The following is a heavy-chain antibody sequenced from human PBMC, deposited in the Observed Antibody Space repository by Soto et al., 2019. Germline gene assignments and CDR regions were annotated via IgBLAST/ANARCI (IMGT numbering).Heavy chain of an antibody. CDR2: VSYDGNND. D-gene: IGHD2-8*02. J-gene: IGHJ4*02. CDR3: ATTITSPAVSSYSRDSTGRGALIDY. CDR1: GFTFSSYG. V-gene: IGHV3-30*03. Sequence: QVQLVESGGGVVQPGRSLRLSCAASGFTFSSYGMHWVRQAPGKGLEWVAVVSYDGNNDYYADSVKDRFTISRDNSKNTLYLQMNSLRAEDTAMYYCATTITSPAVSSYSRDSTGRGALIDYWGQGTLVIVSS.